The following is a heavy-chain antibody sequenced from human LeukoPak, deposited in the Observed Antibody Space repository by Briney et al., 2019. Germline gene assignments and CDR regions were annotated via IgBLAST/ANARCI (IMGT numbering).Heavy chain of an antibody. CDR1: GYTFTSYY. CDR2: INPSGGST. V-gene: IGHV1-46*01. J-gene: IGHJ4*02. D-gene: IGHD2-15*01. Sequence: ASVKVSCKASGYTFTSYYMHWVRQAPGQGLEWMGIINPSGGSTSYAQKFQGRVTMTRDTSTSTVYVELSSLRSEDTAVYYCARELGCSGGSCYSGSDYWGQGTLVTVSS. CDR3: ARELGCSGGSCYSGSDY.